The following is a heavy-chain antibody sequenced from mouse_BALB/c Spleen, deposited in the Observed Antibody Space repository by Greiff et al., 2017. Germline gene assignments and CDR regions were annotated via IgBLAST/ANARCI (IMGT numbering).Heavy chain of an antibody. CDR1: GYSFTSYW. J-gene: IGHJ3*01. CDR3: ARSDGYAWFAY. D-gene: IGHD2-2*01. CDR2: IDPSDSET. V-gene: IGHV1S126*01. Sequence: VQLQESGPQLVRPGASVKISCKASGYSFTSYWMHWVKQRPGQGLEWIGMIDPSDSETRLNQKFKDKATLTVDKSSSTAYMQLSSPTSEDSAVYYCARSDGYAWFAYWGQGTLVTVSA.